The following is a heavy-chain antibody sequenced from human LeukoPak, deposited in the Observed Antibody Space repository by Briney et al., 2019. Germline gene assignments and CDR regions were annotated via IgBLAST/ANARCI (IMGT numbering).Heavy chain of an antibody. CDR3: ARGLRRIFGP. CDR1: GFTVSSNY. CDR2: ISSSSSTI. D-gene: IGHD4-17*01. V-gene: IGHV3-48*01. J-gene: IGHJ5*02. Sequence: GGSLRLSCAASGFTVSSNYMSWVCQAPGKGLEWVSYISSSSSTIYYADSVKGRFTISRDNAKNSLYLQMNSLRAEDTAVYYCARGLRRIFGPWGQGTLVTVSS.